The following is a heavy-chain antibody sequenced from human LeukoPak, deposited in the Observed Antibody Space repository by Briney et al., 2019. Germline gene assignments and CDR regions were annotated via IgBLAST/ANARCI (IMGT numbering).Heavy chain of an antibody. CDR1: GFTFSSYA. J-gene: IGHJ6*02. D-gene: IGHD3-10*01. CDR3: ARASITMVRGVIIYYYYYGMDV. CDR2: ISSSSSYI. Sequence: PGGSLRLSCAASGFTFSSYAMSWVRQAPGKGLEWVSSISSSSSYIYYADSVKGRFTISRDIAKNSLYLQMNSLRAEDTAVYYCARASITMVRGVIIYYYYYGMDVWGQGTTVTVSS. V-gene: IGHV3-21*01.